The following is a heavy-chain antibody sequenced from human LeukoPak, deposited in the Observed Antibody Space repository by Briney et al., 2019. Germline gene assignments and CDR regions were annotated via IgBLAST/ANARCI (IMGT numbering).Heavy chain of an antibody. V-gene: IGHV3-53*01. Sequence: GGSLRLSCAASGFTVSSNYMSWVRQAPGKGLEWVSVIYSGGSTYYADSVKGRFTISRDNSKNTLYLQMNSLRAEDTAVYYCARETPLGRDFDYWGQGTLVTVSS. D-gene: IGHD1-1*01. J-gene: IGHJ4*02. CDR3: ARETPLGRDFDY. CDR1: GFTVSSNY. CDR2: IYSGGST.